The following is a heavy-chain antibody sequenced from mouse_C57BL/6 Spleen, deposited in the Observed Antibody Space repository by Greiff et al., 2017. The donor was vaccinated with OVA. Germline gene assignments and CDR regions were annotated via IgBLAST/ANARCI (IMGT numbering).Heavy chain of an antibody. J-gene: IGHJ2*01. D-gene: IGHD2-4*01. Sequence: QVHVKQPGAELVKPGASVKLSCKASGYTFTSYWMHWVKQRPGQGLEWIGSIHPSDSDTNYNQKFKGKATLTVDKSSSTAYMQLSSLTSEDSAVYYCAIDYDYWGQGTTLTVSS. CDR2: IHPSDSDT. CDR3: AIDYDY. CDR1: GYTFTSYW. V-gene: IGHV1-74*01.